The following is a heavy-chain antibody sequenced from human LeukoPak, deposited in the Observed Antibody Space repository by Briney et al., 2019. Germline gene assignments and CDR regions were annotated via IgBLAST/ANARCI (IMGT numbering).Heavy chain of an antibody. V-gene: IGHV3-30*18. CDR3: AKGWQWLVD. J-gene: IGHJ4*02. D-gene: IGHD6-19*01. CDR1: GFTFSSYG. Sequence: PGRSLGLSCAASGFTFSSYGMHWVRQAPGKGLEWVAVISYDGSNKYYADSVKGRFTISRDNSKNTLYLQMNSLRAEDTAVYYCAKGWQWLVDWGQGTLVTVSS. CDR2: ISYDGSNK.